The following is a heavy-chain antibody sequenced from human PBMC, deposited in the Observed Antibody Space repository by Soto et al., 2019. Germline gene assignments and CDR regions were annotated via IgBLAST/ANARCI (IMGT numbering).Heavy chain of an antibody. V-gene: IGHV1-69*06. Sequence: AVKVSCKASGGTFSSYAISWVRQAPGQGLEWMGGIIPIFGTANYAQKFQGRVTITADKSTSTAYMELSSLRSEDTAVYYCARVMGIAAASDAFDIWGQGTMVTVSS. J-gene: IGHJ3*02. CDR3: ARVMGIAAASDAFDI. D-gene: IGHD6-13*01. CDR1: GGTFSSYA. CDR2: IIPIFGTA.